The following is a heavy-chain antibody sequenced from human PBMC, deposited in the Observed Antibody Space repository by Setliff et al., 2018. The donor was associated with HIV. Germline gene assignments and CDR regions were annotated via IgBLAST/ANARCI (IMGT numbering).Heavy chain of an antibody. D-gene: IGHD2-2*01. Sequence: LSLTCTVSGDSISSGGYYWSWIRQHPGKGLEWIGYIYYSGTTYYNPSLKSRVTISVDTSKNQFSLKLSSVTAADMAVYFCARGTRSSVNWFDPWGQGTLVTVS. CDR1: GDSISSGGYY. J-gene: IGHJ5*02. CDR3: ARGTRSSVNWFDP. CDR2: IYYSGTT. V-gene: IGHV4-31*03.